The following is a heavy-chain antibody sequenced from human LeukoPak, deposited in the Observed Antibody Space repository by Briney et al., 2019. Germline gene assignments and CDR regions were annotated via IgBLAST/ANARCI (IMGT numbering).Heavy chain of an antibody. V-gene: IGHV4-39*01. CDR1: GGSISSSSYY. CDR2: IYYSGST. CDR3: ARVPAAFRPFDY. D-gene: IGHD2-2*01. Sequence: PSETLSLTCTVSGGSISSSSYYWGWIRQPPGKGLEWIGSIYYSGSTYYNSSLKSRVTISVDTSKNQFSLKLSSVTAADTAVYYCARVPAAFRPFDYWGQGTLVTVSS. J-gene: IGHJ4*02.